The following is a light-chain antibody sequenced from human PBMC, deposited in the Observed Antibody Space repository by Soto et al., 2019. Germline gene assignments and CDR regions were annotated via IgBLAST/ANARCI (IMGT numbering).Light chain of an antibody. J-gene: IGKJ5*01. Sequence: EIVLTQSPATLSLSPGERATISCRASQSVSSYLAWYQQKPGQAPRLLIYDASNRATGIPARFSGSGSGTDFTLTISSLEPEDFAVYYCQQRSNWPITFGQGTRLE. CDR3: QQRSNWPIT. CDR1: QSVSSY. V-gene: IGKV3-11*01. CDR2: DAS.